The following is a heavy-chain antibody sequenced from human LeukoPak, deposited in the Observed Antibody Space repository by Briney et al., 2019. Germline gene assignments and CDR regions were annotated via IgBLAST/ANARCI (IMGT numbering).Heavy chain of an antibody. CDR3: ARDSASRGTTFDY. CDR1: GFTFSTYG. Sequence: PGGSLRLSCVASGFTFSTYGMSWVRQAPGKGLEWVSAISGSGGSTYYADSVKGRFTISRDNSKNTLYLQMNSLRAEDTAVYYCARDSASRGTTFDYWGQGTLVTVSS. V-gene: IGHV3-23*01. J-gene: IGHJ4*02. CDR2: ISGSGGST. D-gene: IGHD4-11*01.